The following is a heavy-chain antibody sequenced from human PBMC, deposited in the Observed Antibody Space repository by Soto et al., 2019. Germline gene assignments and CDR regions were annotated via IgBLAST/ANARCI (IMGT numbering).Heavy chain of an antibody. D-gene: IGHD2-15*01. CDR1: GGSISSSSYY. Sequence: QLQLQESGPGLVKPSETLSLTCTVPGGSISSSSYYWGWIRQPPGKGLEWIGSIYYSGSTSYNPPLKSRVTISVDTSKSQFSLRLSSVTAADTAVYYRARDDIVVVVSAPPNWYEPWGQGTLVTVSS. CDR3: ARDDIVVVVSAPPNWYEP. CDR2: IYYSGST. V-gene: IGHV4-39*02. J-gene: IGHJ5*02.